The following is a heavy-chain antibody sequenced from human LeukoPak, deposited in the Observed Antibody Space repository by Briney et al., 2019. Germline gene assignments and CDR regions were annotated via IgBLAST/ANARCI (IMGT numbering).Heavy chain of an antibody. V-gene: IGHV4-34*01. CDR1: GGPFSGYY. Sequence: SETLSLTCAVHGGPFSGYYWSWIRQPPGKGLEWIGEINHSGSTNYNPSLKSRVTISVDTSKNQFSLKLSSVTAADTAVYYCARDLKAAAGGGDYWGQGTLVTVSS. CDR2: INHSGST. J-gene: IGHJ4*02. CDR3: ARDLKAAAGGGDY. D-gene: IGHD6-13*01.